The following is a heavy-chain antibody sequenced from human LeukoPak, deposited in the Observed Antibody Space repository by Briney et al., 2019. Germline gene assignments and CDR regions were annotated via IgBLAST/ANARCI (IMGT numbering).Heavy chain of an antibody. Sequence: ASVKLSCTASGYTFTGYYMHWVRQAPGQGLEWMGWINPNSGGTYSAQKFQGRVTMTRDTSISTAYMELSRLRSDDTAVYYCARDRYCSGGTCYFTDDYWGQGTLVTVSS. CDR3: ARDRYCSGGTCYFTDDY. V-gene: IGHV1-2*02. CDR2: INPNSGGT. D-gene: IGHD2-15*01. J-gene: IGHJ4*02. CDR1: GYTFTGYY.